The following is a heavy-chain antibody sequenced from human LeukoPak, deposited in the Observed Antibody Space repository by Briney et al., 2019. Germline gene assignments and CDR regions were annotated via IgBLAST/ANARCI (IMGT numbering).Heavy chain of an antibody. CDR3: ATDRMWYSSSWYYFDY. Sequence: GASVKVSCKVSGYTLTELSMHWVRQAPGKGREGMGGFDPEDGVTIYAQKFQGRVTMTEDTSTDTAYMELSSLRSEDTAVYYCATDRMWYSSSWYYFDYWGQGTLVTVSS. V-gene: IGHV1-24*01. D-gene: IGHD6-13*01. J-gene: IGHJ4*02. CDR2: FDPEDGVT. CDR1: GYTLTELS.